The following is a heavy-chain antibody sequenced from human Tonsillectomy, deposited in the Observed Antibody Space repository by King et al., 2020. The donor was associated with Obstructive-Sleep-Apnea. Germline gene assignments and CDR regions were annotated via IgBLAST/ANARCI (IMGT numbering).Heavy chain of an antibody. CDR3: AKDEGDSSGSLDY. CDR1: GFTFDDYA. D-gene: IGHD3-22*01. J-gene: IGHJ4*02. CDR2: LSWYGGSA. V-gene: IGHV3-43D*03. Sequence: VQLVESGGVVVQPGGSLRLSCAASGFTFDDYAMHWVRQAPGKGLEWVSLLSWYGGSAYFADSVKGRFTISRDNSKNSLYLQMNSLRAEDTALYYCAKDEGDSSGSLDYWGQGTLVTVSS.